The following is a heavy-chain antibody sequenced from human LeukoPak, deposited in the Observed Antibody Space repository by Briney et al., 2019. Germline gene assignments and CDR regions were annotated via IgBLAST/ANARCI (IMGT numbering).Heavy chain of an antibody. D-gene: IGHD2-2*01. CDR1: GFTFNNYG. V-gene: IGHV3-30*18. J-gene: IGHJ4*02. CDR2: ISYDGRNI. Sequence: SGGSLRLSCAASGFTFNNYGVHWVRQAPGKGLEWVAVISYDGRNIHYPDSVKGRFTISRDISTDTLWLQMDSLRTEDTAVYYCAKGPLRGTAAAIDYWGQGTLVTVSS. CDR3: AKGPLRGTAAAIDY.